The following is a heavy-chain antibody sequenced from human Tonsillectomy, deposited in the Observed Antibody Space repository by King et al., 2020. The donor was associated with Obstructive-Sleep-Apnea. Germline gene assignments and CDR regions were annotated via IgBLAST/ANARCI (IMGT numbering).Heavy chain of an antibody. CDR1: GYTFTSYY. Sequence: VQLVQSGAEVKKPGASVKVSCKASGYTFTSYYMHWVRQSPGQGREWMGIINPSGGSTSYAKKFQGRVTMTRDTSTSTVYMELSSLRSEDTAVYYCARTYYYDSSGYYQYYFDYWGQGTLVTVSA. CDR2: INPSGGST. D-gene: IGHD3-22*01. J-gene: IGHJ4*02. CDR3: ARTYYYDSSGYYQYYFDY. V-gene: IGHV1-46*01.